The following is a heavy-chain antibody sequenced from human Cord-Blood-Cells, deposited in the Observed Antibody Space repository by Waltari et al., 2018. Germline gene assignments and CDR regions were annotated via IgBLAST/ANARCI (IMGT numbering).Heavy chain of an antibody. CDR1: GFTVSSNY. D-gene: IGHD3-16*01. V-gene: IGHV3-53*01. J-gene: IGHJ3*02. Sequence: EVQLVESGGGLIQPGGSLRLSCAASGFTVSSNYMSWVRQAPGKGLEWVSVIYSGVSTYYADSVKGGFTISRENSKNTLYLQMNSLRAEDTAVYDCARDLELGGLDIWGQGTMVTVSS. CDR3: ARDLELGGLDI. CDR2: IYSGVST.